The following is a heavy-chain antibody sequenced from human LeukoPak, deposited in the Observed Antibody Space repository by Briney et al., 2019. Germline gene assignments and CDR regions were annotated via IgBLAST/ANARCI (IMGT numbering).Heavy chain of an antibody. CDR1: GFTFSDYY. CDR2: ISVSGGST. D-gene: IGHD3-22*01. CDR3: ARGRSSGYSFDAFDI. J-gene: IGHJ3*02. V-gene: IGHV3-11*04. Sequence: PGGSVRLSCAASGFTFSDYYMSWVRQAPGKGLEWVSGISVSGGSTYYADSVKGRFTISRDNAKNSLYLQMNSLRAEDTAVYYCARGRSSGYSFDAFDIWGQGTMVTVSS.